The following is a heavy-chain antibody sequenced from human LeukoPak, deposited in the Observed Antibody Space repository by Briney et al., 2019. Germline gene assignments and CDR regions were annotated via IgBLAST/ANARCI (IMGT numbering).Heavy chain of an antibody. Sequence: GGSLRLSCAASGFIFSKNGIHWVRQAPGKGLEWVAFIQTDGNPKYYADSVRGRFTISRDNSKKTCYLQMDSLRVEDTAVYYCARETSSEIIGGMDVRGQGTMVTVTS. CDR1: GFIFSKNG. D-gene: IGHD3-22*01. J-gene: IGHJ6*02. V-gene: IGHV3-30*02. CDR2: IQTDGNPK. CDR3: ARETSSEIIGGMDV.